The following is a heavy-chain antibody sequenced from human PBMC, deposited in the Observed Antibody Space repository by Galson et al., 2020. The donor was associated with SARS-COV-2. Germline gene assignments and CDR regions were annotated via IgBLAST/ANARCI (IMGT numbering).Heavy chain of an antibody. D-gene: IGHD6-19*01. CDR2: IYYSGST. V-gene: IGHV4-59*08. J-gene: IGHJ4*02. CDR3: ARSSGWYEGVGDY. Sequence: SETLSLTCTVSGGSISSYYWSWIRQPPGKGLEWIGYIYYSGSTNYNPSLKSRVTISVDTSKNQFSLKLSSVTAADTAVYYCARSSGWYEGVGDYWGQGTLVTVSS. CDR1: GGSISSYY.